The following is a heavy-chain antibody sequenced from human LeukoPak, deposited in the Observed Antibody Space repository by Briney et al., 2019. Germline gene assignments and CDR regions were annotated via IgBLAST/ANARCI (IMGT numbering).Heavy chain of an antibody. Sequence: PSETLSLTCTVSGGSISAYYWSWIRQPPGKGLEWIGYIYYSGSTNYNPSLMSRVTISLDTSKNQFSLKLNSVTAADTAMYYCARSFSPNYYDLLDYWGQGTLVTVSS. CDR1: GGSISAYY. CDR3: ARSFSPNYYDLLDY. CDR2: IYYSGST. J-gene: IGHJ4*02. V-gene: IGHV4-59*01. D-gene: IGHD3-22*01.